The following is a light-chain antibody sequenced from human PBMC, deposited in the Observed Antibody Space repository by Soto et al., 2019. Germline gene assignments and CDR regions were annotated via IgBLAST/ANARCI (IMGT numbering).Light chain of an antibody. CDR1: SSNIGSNT. CDR2: SNN. Sequence: QSVLTQPPSASGTPGQRVTISCSGSSSNIGSNTVNWYQQLPGTAHKLLIYSNNQRPSGVPDRFSGSKSGTSASLAISGLQSEDEADYYCAAWDDSLTGYVFGTGTTVTVL. V-gene: IGLV1-44*01. CDR3: AAWDDSLTGYV. J-gene: IGLJ1*01.